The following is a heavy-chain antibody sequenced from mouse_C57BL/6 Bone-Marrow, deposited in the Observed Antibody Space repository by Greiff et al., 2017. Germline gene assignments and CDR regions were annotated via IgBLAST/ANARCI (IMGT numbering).Heavy chain of an antibody. V-gene: IGHV5-9-1*02. CDR3: TRGYYDYDNGYYYAMDY. Sequence: EVQLVESGEGLVKPGGSLKLSCAASGFTFSSYAMSWVRQTPEKRLEWVAYISSGGDYIYYADTVKGRFTISRDNARNTLYLQMSSLKSEDTAMYYYTRGYYDYDNGYYYAMDYWCQGTSVTVSS. J-gene: IGHJ4*01. CDR1: GFTFSSYA. CDR2: ISSGGDYI. D-gene: IGHD2-4*01.